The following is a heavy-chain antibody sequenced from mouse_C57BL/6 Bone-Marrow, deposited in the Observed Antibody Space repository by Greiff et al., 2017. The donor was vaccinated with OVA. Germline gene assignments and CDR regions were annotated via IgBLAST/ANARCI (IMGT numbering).Heavy chain of an antibody. Sequence: VKLQQPGAELVKPGASVKMSCKASGYTFTSYWITWVKQRPGQGLEWIGDIYPGSGSTNYNEKFKSKATLTVDTSSSTAYMQLSSLTSEDSAVYDCARNDCYGSSYDYWGQGTTLTVSS. CDR3: ARNDCYGSSYDY. CDR2: IYPGSGST. CDR1: GYTFTSYW. V-gene: IGHV1-55*01. D-gene: IGHD1-1*01. J-gene: IGHJ2*01.